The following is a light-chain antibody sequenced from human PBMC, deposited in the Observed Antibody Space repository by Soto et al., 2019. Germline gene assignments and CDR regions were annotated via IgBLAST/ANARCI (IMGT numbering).Light chain of an antibody. CDR1: QSVSTNN. CDR2: GAS. Sequence: IVLTQSPGTLSSSPGERATLSCRASQSVSTNNLAWYQQRPGQAPRLLIYGASRRATGIPDRFSGSGSGTDFTLTISDVQPEDFAVYYCHQRQSWPRTFGQGTKVDIK. V-gene: IGKV3-20*01. CDR3: HQRQSWPRT. J-gene: IGKJ1*01.